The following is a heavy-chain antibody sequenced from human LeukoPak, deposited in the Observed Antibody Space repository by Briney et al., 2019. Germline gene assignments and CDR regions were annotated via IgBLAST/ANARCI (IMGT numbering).Heavy chain of an antibody. V-gene: IGHV3-21*01. J-gene: IGHJ4*02. CDR3: ARGRYDFWSGYYPPYYFDY. CDR1: GFTFSSYS. Sequence: AGGSLRLPCAASGFTFSSYSMNWVRQAPGKGLEWVSSISSSSSYIYYADSVKGRFTISRDNAKNSLYLQMNSLRAEDTAVYYCARGRYDFWSGYYPPYYFDYWGQGTLVTVFS. D-gene: IGHD3-3*01. CDR2: ISSSSSYI.